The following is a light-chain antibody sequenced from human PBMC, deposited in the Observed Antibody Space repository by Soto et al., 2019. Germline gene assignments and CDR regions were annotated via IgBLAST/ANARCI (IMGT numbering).Light chain of an antibody. J-gene: IGKJ2*01. Sequence: DIVMTQSPDSLAVSLGERATINCKSSQSVLHSSDNNNDLAWYQQKPGQPPKLLIYLASTRESWFPDRFSGSGSGTAFTLSLSSLQAQDVAVYYGQHYYTTPYTFGQGTKLELK. CDR1: QSVLHSSDNNND. CDR3: QHYYTTPYT. V-gene: IGKV4-1*01. CDR2: LAS.